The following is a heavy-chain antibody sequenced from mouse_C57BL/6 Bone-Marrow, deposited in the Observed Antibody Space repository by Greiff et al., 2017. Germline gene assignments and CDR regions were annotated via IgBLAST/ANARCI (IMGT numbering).Heavy chain of an antibody. CDR1: GFTFSDYG. Sequence: EVQRVESGGGLVKPGGSLKLSCAASGFTFSDYGMHWVRQAPEKGLEWVAYISSGRSTIYYADTVKGRFTITRDNAKITLFRQMTSLRSEDTAMYYCARGATVVATDWYFEVWGTGTTVTVSS. CDR3: ARGATVVATDWYFEV. D-gene: IGHD1-1*01. CDR2: ISSGRSTI. V-gene: IGHV5-17*01. J-gene: IGHJ1*03.